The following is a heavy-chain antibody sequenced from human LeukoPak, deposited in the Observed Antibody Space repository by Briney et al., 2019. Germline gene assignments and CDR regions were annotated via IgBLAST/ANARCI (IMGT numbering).Heavy chain of an antibody. CDR2: IYYSGST. V-gene: IGHV4-39*07. D-gene: IGHD5-18*01. Sequence: PSETLSLTCTVSGGSISSSSYYWGWLRQPPGKGLEWIGSIYYSGSTYYNPSLKSRVTISVDTSKNQFSLKLSSVTAADTAVYYCARDRQLWFPRMNYWGQGTLVTVSS. J-gene: IGHJ4*02. CDR3: ARDRQLWFPRMNY. CDR1: GGSISSSSYY.